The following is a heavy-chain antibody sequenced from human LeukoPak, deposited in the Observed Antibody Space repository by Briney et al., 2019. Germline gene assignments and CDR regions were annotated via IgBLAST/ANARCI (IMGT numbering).Heavy chain of an antibody. CDR1: GGSFSGHY. CDR2: INHSGRA. CDR3: ARHGRLGEGYFDY. D-gene: IGHD3-16*01. Sequence: SETLSLTCAVYGGSFSGHYWSWIRQPPGKGLEWIGEINHSGRANYNPSLKSLVTISIDTSKNQFSLKLSSVTAADTAVYYCARHGRLGEGYFDYWGQGTLVTVSS. J-gene: IGHJ4*02. V-gene: IGHV4-34*01.